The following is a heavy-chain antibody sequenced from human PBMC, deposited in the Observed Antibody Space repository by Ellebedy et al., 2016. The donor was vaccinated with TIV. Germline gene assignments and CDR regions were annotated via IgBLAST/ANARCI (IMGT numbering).Heavy chain of an antibody. J-gene: IGHJ5*02. Sequence: GESLKISXKGSGYSFTSYWIGWVRQMPGKGLEWMGIIYPGDSDTRYSPSFQGQVTISADKSISTAYLQWSSLKASDTAMYYCARQPATYYDYIWGSYRTYNWFDPWGQGTLVTVSS. CDR1: GYSFTSYW. V-gene: IGHV5-51*01. CDR3: ARQPATYYDYIWGSYRTYNWFDP. CDR2: IYPGDSDT. D-gene: IGHD3-16*02.